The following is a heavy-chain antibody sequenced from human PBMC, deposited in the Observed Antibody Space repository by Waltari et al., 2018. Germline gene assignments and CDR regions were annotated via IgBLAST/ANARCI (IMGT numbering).Heavy chain of an antibody. CDR2: VDPEDGET. J-gene: IGHJ4*02. V-gene: IGHV1-69-2*01. D-gene: IGHD3-22*01. Sequence: EVQLVQSGAEVKKPGATVKISCKVSGYTFTDYYMHWVQQAPGKGLEWMGLVDPEDGETIYAEKFQGRVTITAVTCTDTASKGMSSVKSENTAVYYWATVHHDRSGYSRGFDWGQGTLVTVTA. CDR3: ATVHHDRSGYSRGFD. CDR1: GYTFTDYY.